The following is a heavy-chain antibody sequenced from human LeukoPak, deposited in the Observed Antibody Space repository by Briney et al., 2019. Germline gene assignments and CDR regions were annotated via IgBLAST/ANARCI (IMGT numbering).Heavy chain of an antibody. CDR3: AKDRRDGYTADAFDI. J-gene: IGHJ3*02. CDR1: GFSFSSYA. V-gene: IGHV3-23*01. Sequence: GGSLRLSCAASGFSFSSYAMSWVRQAPGKGLEWVSAISGSGGSKFYADSVKGRFTISRDNSKNTLYLQINSLRAEDTAGYYCAKDRRDGYTADAFDIWGQGTMVTVSS. CDR2: ISGSGGSK. D-gene: IGHD5-24*01.